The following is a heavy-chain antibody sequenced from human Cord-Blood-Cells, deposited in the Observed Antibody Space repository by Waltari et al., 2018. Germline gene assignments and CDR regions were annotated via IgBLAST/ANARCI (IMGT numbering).Heavy chain of an antibody. D-gene: IGHD6-6*01. CDR2: TYYRSKWYN. V-gene: IGHV6-1*01. Sequence: QVQLQQSGPGLVKPSQTLSLTCAISGGSVSSNMSARNWTSQSPSRGLEWLGRTYYRSKWYNDYAVSVKSRITINPDTSKNQFSLQLNSVTPEDTAVYYCARGYSSSSWYFDLWGRGTLVTVSS. J-gene: IGHJ2*01. CDR3: ARGYSSSSWYFDL. CDR1: GGSVSSNMSA.